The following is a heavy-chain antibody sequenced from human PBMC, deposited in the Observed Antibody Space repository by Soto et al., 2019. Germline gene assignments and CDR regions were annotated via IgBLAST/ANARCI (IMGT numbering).Heavy chain of an antibody. J-gene: IGHJ6*03. CDR2: ITASDGTT. D-gene: IGHD3-3*01. Sequence: EVQLLESGGGLVQRGGSLRVSCAASGFTFSNYAMSWVRQAPGKGLEWVSAITASDGTTYYADSVKGRFTISRDNSNNTLYLQMNSLRAEDTAVYYCAKGVKEVFGYYYYYMDVWGKGTTVTVSS. V-gene: IGHV3-23*01. CDR3: AKGVKEVFGYYYYYMDV. CDR1: GFTFSNYA.